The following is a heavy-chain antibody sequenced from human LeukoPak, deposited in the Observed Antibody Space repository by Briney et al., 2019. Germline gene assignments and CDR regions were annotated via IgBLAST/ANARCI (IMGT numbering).Heavy chain of an antibody. D-gene: IGHD4-17*01. V-gene: IGHV3-23*01. CDR2: ITGSGGST. Sequence: PGGSLRLSCAASGFIFDYYAMSWVRQAQGKGLEWVSAITGSGGSTYYADSVKGRFTISRDNSKNTLYLQMNSLRAEDTAVYYCAKDKTTVTPRGLDIWGQGTMVTVSS. J-gene: IGHJ3*02. CDR3: AKDKTTVTPRGLDI. CDR1: GFIFDYYA.